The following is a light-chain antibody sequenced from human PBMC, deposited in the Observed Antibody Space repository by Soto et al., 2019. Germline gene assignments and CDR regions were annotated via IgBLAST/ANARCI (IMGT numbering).Light chain of an antibody. J-gene: IGKJ1*01. CDR1: QSTSSY. CDR2: SAS. CDR3: QQYNSYSWT. V-gene: IGKV1-5*01. Sequence: DIQMTESPSSLSASVGDRVTITCRASQSTSSYLNWYQQKPGRAPKILIYSASSLPGGVPSRFSGSGSWTECTLTISRLQPDDFYTYYCQQYNSYSWTFGQGTKVDIK.